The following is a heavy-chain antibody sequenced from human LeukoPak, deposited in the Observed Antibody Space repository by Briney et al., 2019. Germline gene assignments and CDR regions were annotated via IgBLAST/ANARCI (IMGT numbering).Heavy chain of an antibody. Sequence: SVKVSCKASGGTFSSYAISWVRQAPGQGLEWMGRIIPILGIANYAQKFQGRVTITADKSTSTAYMELSSLRSEDTAVYYCARDLAAAAHFDYWGQGTLVTVSS. D-gene: IGHD6-13*01. CDR2: IIPILGIA. V-gene: IGHV1-69*04. J-gene: IGHJ4*02. CDR3: ARDLAAAAHFDY. CDR1: GGTFSSYA.